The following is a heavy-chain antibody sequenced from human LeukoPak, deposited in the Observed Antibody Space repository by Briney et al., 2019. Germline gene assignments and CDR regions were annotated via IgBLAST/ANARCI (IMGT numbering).Heavy chain of an antibody. D-gene: IGHD3-3*01. Sequence: PGGSLRLSCAASGFTFSSYWMHWFRQAPGEGLVWVSRINSDGSSTSYADSVKGRFTISRDNAKNTLYLQMNSLRAEDTAVYYCARGDFWSGYDYWGQGTLVTVSS. J-gene: IGHJ4*02. V-gene: IGHV3-74*01. CDR1: GFTFSSYW. CDR3: ARGDFWSGYDY. CDR2: INSDGSST.